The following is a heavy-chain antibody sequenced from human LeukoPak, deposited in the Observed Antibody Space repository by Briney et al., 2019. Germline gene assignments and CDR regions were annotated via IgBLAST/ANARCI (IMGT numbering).Heavy chain of an antibody. CDR1: GFTFSGYA. CDR3: AKDPSRDSSGYYVDY. CDR2: ISGSGGST. J-gene: IGHJ4*02. Sequence: RGSLRLSCAASGFTFSGYAMSWVRQAPGKGLEWVSAISGSGGSTYYADSVKGRFTISRDNSKNTLYLQMNSLRAEDTAVYYCAKDPSRDSSGYYVDYWGQGTLVTVSS. V-gene: IGHV3-23*01. D-gene: IGHD3-22*01.